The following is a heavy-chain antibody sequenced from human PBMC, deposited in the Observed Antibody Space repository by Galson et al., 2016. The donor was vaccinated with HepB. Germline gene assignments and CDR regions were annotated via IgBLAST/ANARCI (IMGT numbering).Heavy chain of an antibody. D-gene: IGHD4-17*01. CDR1: GDSISNDIW. CDR2: IFHSGNA. CDR3: ARHQKLYGDFRLTSYFDY. Sequence: SETLSLTCVVSGDSISNDIWWSWVRQPPGKGLEWIGEIFHSGNANYNPSLKSRVTISADKSKNQLSLKLSSVTAAGTAVYYCARHQKLYGDFRLTSYFDYWGQGTLVTVSS. V-gene: IGHV4/OR15-8*01. J-gene: IGHJ4*02.